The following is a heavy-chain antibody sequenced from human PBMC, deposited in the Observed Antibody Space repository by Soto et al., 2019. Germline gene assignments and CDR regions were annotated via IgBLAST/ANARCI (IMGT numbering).Heavy chain of an antibody. Sequence: EVQLLESVGGLVQPGGSLRLSCAASGFTFSSYAMSWVRQAPGKGLEWVSAISGSGGSTYYADSVKGRFTISIDNSKNTLYLQMKSLRAEDTAVYYCAKDPPGYGDYVYVDYWGQGTLVTVSS. D-gene: IGHD4-17*01. V-gene: IGHV3-23*01. CDR1: GFTFSSYA. J-gene: IGHJ4*02. CDR2: ISGSGGST. CDR3: AKDPPGYGDYVYVDY.